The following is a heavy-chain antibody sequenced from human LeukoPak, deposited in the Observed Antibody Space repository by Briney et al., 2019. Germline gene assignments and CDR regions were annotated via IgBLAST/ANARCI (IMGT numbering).Heavy chain of an antibody. Sequence: PSETLSLTCTVSGGSISSGCYYWSWIRQPPGKGLEWIGYIYHSGSTYYNPSLKSRVTISVDRSKNQFSLKLSSVTAADTAVYYCAREHTHGGYVGYSDYWGQGTLVTVSS. D-gene: IGHD5-12*01. CDR2: IYHSGST. CDR1: GGSISSGCYY. V-gene: IGHV4-30-2*01. CDR3: AREHTHGGYVGYSDY. J-gene: IGHJ4*02.